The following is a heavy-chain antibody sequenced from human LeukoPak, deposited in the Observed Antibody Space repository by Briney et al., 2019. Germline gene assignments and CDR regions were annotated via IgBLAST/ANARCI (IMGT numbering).Heavy chain of an antibody. J-gene: IGHJ3*02. Sequence: GRSLRLSCAASGFTFSSYAMHWVRQAPGRGLEWVAVISYDGSNKYYADSVKGRLTISRDNSKNTLYLQMNSLRAEDTAVYYCARLLQLADAFDIWGQGTMVTVSS. CDR1: GFTFSSYA. V-gene: IGHV3-30-3*01. CDR2: ISYDGSNK. CDR3: ARLLQLADAFDI. D-gene: IGHD6-13*01.